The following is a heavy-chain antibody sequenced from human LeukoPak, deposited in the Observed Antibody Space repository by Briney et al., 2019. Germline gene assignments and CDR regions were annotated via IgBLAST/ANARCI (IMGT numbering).Heavy chain of an antibody. CDR3: ARGLQWLISDAFDI. D-gene: IGHD6-19*01. V-gene: IGHV3-7*01. CDR1: GFTFSNAW. CDR2: IKHDGSEK. J-gene: IGHJ3*02. Sequence: GGSLRLSCAASGFTFSNAWMSWVRQAPGKGLEWVANIKHDGSEKYYVDSVKGRFTISRDNAKNSLYLQVNSLRAEDTAVYYCARGLQWLISDAFDIWGQGTMVTVSS.